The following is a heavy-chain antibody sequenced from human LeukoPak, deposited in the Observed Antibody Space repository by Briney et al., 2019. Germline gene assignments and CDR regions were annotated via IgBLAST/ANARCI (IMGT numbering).Heavy chain of an antibody. D-gene: IGHD3-10*01. Sequence: ASVKVSCKASGCTFTSYYMHWVRQAPGQGLEWMGIINPSGGSTSYAQKFQGRVTMTRDTSITTAYMELSRLRSDDTAVYYCARDLDYYGSGSFFNIWGQGTMVTVSS. CDR3: ARDLDYYGSGSFFNI. CDR2: INPSGGST. J-gene: IGHJ3*02. V-gene: IGHV1-46*01. CDR1: GCTFTSYY.